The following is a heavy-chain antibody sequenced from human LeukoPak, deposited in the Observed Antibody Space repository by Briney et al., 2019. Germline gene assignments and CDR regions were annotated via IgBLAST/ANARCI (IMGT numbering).Heavy chain of an antibody. J-gene: IGHJ6*03. Sequence: GGSLRLSCAASGFTFSSYGMHWVRQAPGKGLEWVAFIRYDGSNKYYADSVKGRFTISRDNSKNTLDLQMKSLRAEDTAVYYCARDSKVGATTWYYYYYMDVWGKGTTVTVSS. CDR3: ARDSKVGATTWYYYYYMDV. CDR2: IRYDGSNK. CDR1: GFTFSSYG. D-gene: IGHD1-26*01. V-gene: IGHV3-30*02.